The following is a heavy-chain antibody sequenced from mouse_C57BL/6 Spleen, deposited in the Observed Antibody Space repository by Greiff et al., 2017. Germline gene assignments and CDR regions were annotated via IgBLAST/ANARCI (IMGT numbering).Heavy chain of an antibody. CDR3: ARLYCPYYAIDY. J-gene: IGHJ4*01. Sequence: VQLQQPGAELVKPGASVKLSCTASGFNITDYYMHWVKQRTEQGLEWIGRIDPADGETKYAPKFQGKATITADTSSNTAYLQLSSLTSDDIAVDYCARLYCPYYAIDYWGQGTSVTVSS. CDR2: IDPADGET. V-gene: IGHV14-2*01. D-gene: IGHD2-3*01. CDR1: GFNITDYY.